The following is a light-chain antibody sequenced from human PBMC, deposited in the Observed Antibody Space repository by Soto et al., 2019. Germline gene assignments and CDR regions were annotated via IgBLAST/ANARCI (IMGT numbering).Light chain of an antibody. Sequence: EIVVTQSPATLSLSPGERATLSCRTSHSVDSTQLAWYQQKPGQAPRLLIYDASYRATGIPARFSGSGSGTDFILTISSLEPEDFAIYYCQQRSNWITFGQGTRLEIK. J-gene: IGKJ5*01. CDR2: DAS. CDR3: QQRSNWIT. V-gene: IGKV3-11*01. CDR1: HSVDSTQ.